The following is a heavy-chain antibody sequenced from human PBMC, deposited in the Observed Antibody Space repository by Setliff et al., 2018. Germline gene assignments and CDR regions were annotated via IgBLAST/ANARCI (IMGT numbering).Heavy chain of an antibody. CDR2: IRNKVNSYIT. Sequence: GGSLRLSCAASGFTFSDHYMDWVRQAPGRGLEWVGRIRNKVNSYITQYAASVEGRFTISRDDSKNSLYLQVNSLKTEDTAVYYCAKLRRDGHGLDYWGQGTLVTVSS. CDR1: GFTFSDHY. J-gene: IGHJ4*02. V-gene: IGHV3-72*01. CDR3: AKLRRDGHGLDY. D-gene: IGHD1-7*01.